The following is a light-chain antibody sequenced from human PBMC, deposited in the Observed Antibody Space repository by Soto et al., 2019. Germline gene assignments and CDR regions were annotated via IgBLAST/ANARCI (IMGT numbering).Light chain of an antibody. CDR2: KAS. Sequence: IQMTQSPSTLSASVGDRVTITCRASQSVSNWVAWYQQNPGKAPKRLIHKASTLETGVPSRFSGSESGTEFTLTISNLQPDDFAIYYCQLYSSYSPWTFGQGTKV. CDR1: QSVSNW. CDR3: QLYSSYSPWT. J-gene: IGKJ1*01. V-gene: IGKV1-5*03.